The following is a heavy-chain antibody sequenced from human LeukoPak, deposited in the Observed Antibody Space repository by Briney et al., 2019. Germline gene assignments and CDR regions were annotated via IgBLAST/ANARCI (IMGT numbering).Heavy chain of an antibody. CDR1: EFAFSSYS. CDR3: ARDEETVAGLNGFDL. J-gene: IGHJ4*02. V-gene: IGHV3-21*01. D-gene: IGHD6-19*01. CDR2: ITSGSKYI. Sequence: GGSLRLSCAASEFAFSSYSMSWFRQAPGKGPEWVASITSGSKYIFYADSVRGRFTISRDNAENSLFLHMKSLRADDTAVYYCARDEETVAGLNGFDLWGQGTLVTVSS.